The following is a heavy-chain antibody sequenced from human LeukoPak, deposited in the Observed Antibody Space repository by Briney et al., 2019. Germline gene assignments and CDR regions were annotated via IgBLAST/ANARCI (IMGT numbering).Heavy chain of an antibody. CDR1: GFTLFTYW. Sequence: GGSLRLSCAASGFTLFTYWMSWVRQAPGKGPEWVANIKQDGSAKYYVDSVAGRFTISRDNAKNSLYLQMNTLRGEDTAVYYCARVANVGGNYTDYWGQGTLVTVSS. V-gene: IGHV3-7*01. J-gene: IGHJ4*02. CDR3: ARVANVGGNYTDY. CDR2: IKQDGSAK. D-gene: IGHD4-23*01.